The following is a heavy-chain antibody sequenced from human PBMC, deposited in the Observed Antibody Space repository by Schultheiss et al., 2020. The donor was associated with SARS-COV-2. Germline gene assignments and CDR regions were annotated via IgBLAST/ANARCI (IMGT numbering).Heavy chain of an antibody. CDR1: GFTFSSYD. CDR3: AKAIGMAGMDWFDP. J-gene: IGHJ5*02. V-gene: IGHV3-13*01. D-gene: IGHD6-19*01. CDR2: IGTAGDT. Sequence: GGSLRLSCAASGFTFSSYDMHWVRQATGKGLEWVSAIGTAGDTYYPGSVKGRFTISRDNAKNSLYLQMNSLRVEDTAVYYCAKAIGMAGMDWFDPWGQGTLVTVSS.